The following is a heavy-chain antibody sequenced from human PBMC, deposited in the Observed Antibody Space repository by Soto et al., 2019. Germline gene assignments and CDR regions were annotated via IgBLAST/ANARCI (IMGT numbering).Heavy chain of an antibody. CDR2: INHSGST. D-gene: IGHD3-22*01. CDR3: ARGGYYYDSSGYLDY. CDR1: GGSFSGYY. J-gene: IGHJ4*02. V-gene: IGHV4-34*01. Sequence: PSETLSLTCAVYGGSFSGYYWSWIRQPPGKGLEWIGEINHSGSTNYNPSLKSRVTISVDTSKNQFSLKLSSVTAADTDVYYCARGGYYYDSSGYLDYWGQGTLVTVSS.